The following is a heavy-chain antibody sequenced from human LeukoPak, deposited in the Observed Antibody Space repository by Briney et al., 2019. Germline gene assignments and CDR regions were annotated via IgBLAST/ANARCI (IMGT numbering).Heavy chain of an antibody. D-gene: IGHD6-13*01. J-gene: IGHJ4*02. CDR3: TRGGAAAGFDF. CDR2: TYYRSRWYN. V-gene: IGHV6-1*01. Sequence: PSQTLPLTCAISGDSVSSNSAVWNWIRQSPSRGLEWLGRTYYRSRWYNDYAVSVKSRISVNPDTSKNQFSLQLNSVTPEDTAVYYCTRGGAAAGFDFWGQGTLVTVSS. CDR1: GDSVSSNSAV.